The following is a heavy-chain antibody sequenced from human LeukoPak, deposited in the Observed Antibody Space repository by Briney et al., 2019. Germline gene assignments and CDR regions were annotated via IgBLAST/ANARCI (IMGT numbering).Heavy chain of an antibody. Sequence: GGSLRLSCAASGFSFSSSPMSWVRQAPGKGLEWVSGISSSGGDTPYADSVKGCFTISRDNSKDTVYLQMNRLRVEDTAVYYCVRKNSGLQPFDFWGQGTLVTVSS. D-gene: IGHD1-14*01. CDR2: ISSSGGDT. CDR3: VRKNSGLQPFDF. CDR1: GFSFSSSP. J-gene: IGHJ4*02. V-gene: IGHV3-23*01.